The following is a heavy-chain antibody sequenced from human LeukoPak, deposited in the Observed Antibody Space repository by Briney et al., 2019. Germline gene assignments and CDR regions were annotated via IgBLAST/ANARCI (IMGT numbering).Heavy chain of an antibody. CDR3: ASNRGMGAYFDS. J-gene: IGHJ4*02. CDR1: GGSINSNNW. Sequence: SETLSLTCAVSGGSINSNNWWSWVRQPPGKQLEWIGEIYHSGTTYYNPSLKGRVTISVDKSKNQFSLKLSSVTAADTAVYYCASNRGMGAYFDSWGQGTLVTVST. V-gene: IGHV4-4*02. CDR2: IYHSGTT. D-gene: IGHD1-26*01.